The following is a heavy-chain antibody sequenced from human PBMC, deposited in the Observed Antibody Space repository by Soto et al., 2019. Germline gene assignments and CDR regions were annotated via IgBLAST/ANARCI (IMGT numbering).Heavy chain of an antibody. V-gene: IGHV4-34*01. CDR1: GGSFSGYY. Sequence: QVQLQQWGAGLLNPSETLSLTCAVYGGSFSGYYWSWIRQPPGKGLEWIGEINHSGSTNYNPSLKSRVTISVDTSKNQFSLKLSSVTAADTAVYYCAREEGKRYTAVGSSWGRGTLVTVSS. J-gene: IGHJ2*01. CDR2: INHSGST. D-gene: IGHD3-16*02. CDR3: AREEGKRYTAVGSS.